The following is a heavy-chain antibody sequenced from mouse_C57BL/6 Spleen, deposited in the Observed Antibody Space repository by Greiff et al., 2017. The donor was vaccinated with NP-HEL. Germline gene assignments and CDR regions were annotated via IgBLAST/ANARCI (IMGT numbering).Heavy chain of an antibody. CDR2: IYPSDSET. Sequence: QVQLKQPGAELVRPGSSVKLSCKASGYTFTSYWMDWVKQRPGQGLEWIGNIYPSDSETHYNQKFKDKATLTVDKSSSTAYMQLSSLTSEDSAVFYCARDGSSPYYAMDYWGQGTSVTVSS. D-gene: IGHD1-1*01. J-gene: IGHJ4*01. V-gene: IGHV1-61*01. CDR3: ARDGSSPYYAMDY. CDR1: GYTFTSYW.